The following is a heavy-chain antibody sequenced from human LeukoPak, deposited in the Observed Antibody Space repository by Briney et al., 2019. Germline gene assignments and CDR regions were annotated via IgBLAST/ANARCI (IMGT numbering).Heavy chain of an antibody. V-gene: IGHV4-59*08. J-gene: IGHJ4*02. CDR3: ATHSYGLIR. D-gene: IGHD5-18*01. CDR2: IYYSGST. Sequence: SETLSLTCTVSGGSISSYYWSWMRQPPGKGLEWIGYIYYSGSTNYNPSLKSRVTISVDTSKNQFSLKLSSVTAADTAVYYCATHSYGLIRWGQGTLVTVSS. CDR1: GGSISSYY.